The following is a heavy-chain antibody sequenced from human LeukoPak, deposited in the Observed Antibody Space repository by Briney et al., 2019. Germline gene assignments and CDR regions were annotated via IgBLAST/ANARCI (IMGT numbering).Heavy chain of an antibody. Sequence: SETLSLTCTVSGYSVINGYYWGWIQQPPGKGLEWVASVYHSGSTNYSPSLKGRVTISLDTSKNQLSLKLTSVTAADTAAYYCARGNNGYDVWGQGNLVTVSS. V-gene: IGHV4-38-2*02. J-gene: IGHJ4*02. CDR3: ARGNNGYDV. CDR1: GYSVINGYY. CDR2: VYHSGST. D-gene: IGHD5-12*01.